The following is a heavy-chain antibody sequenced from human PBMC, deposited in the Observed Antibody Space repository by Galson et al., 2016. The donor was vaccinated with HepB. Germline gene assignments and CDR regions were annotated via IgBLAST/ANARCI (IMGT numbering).Heavy chain of an antibody. CDR3: AREVSLSPDYFYGMDV. D-gene: IGHD2-21*01. V-gene: IGHV3-30*04. Sequence: SLRLSCAASGFTFRNYAMYWVRQAPGKGLEWVAVISYDGSNKYYADSVKGRFTISRDNSKNTQYLQMDSLRAEDTAVLYCAREVSLSPDYFYGMDVWGQGTTVTVSS. J-gene: IGHJ6*02. CDR2: ISYDGSNK. CDR1: GFTFRNYA.